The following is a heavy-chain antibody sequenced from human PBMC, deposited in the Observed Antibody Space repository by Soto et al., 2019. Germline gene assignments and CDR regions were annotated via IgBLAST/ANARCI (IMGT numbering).Heavy chain of an antibody. CDR3: ARAVAGTMDAFDI. Sequence: SETLSLTCTVSGGSISSYYWSWIRQPPGKGLEWIGYIYYSGSTNYNPSLKSRVTISVDTSKNQFSLKLSSVTAADTAVYYCARAVAGTMDAFDIWGQGTMVTVSS. CDR2: IYYSGST. V-gene: IGHV4-59*08. CDR1: GGSISSYY. J-gene: IGHJ3*02. D-gene: IGHD6-19*01.